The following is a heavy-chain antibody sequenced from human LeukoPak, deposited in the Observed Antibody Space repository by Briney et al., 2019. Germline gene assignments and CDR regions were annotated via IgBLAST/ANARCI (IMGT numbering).Heavy chain of an antibody. Sequence: GGSLRLSCVASEFTVNSNYMSWIRQAPGKGLEWVSYINPSGSTIYYADSVKGRFTISRDNAKKSLDLQMYSLRAEDTAVYYCARVRGSGFCSGSSCAKDPGYYYYMDVWGKGTTVTVSS. J-gene: IGHJ6*03. CDR3: ARVRGSGFCSGSSCAKDPGYYYYMDV. CDR1: EFTVNSNY. CDR2: INPSGSTI. D-gene: IGHD2-2*01. V-gene: IGHV3-11*01.